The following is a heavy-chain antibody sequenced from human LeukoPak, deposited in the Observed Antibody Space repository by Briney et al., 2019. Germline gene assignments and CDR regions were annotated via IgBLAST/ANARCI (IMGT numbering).Heavy chain of an antibody. CDR2: ICRSGST. J-gene: IGHJ4*02. Sequence: SETLSLTCAVSGCTISSNNWWRWVRQPPGEGLEWIGDICRSGSTNYNPSLKGRVTISIAKSTNQMSLKLSSVNAAATAWYYGARGRGTWNDEGLYYWGQRTLVTVSS. CDR1: GCTISSNNW. CDR3: ARGRGTWNDEGLYY. V-gene: IGHV4-4*02. D-gene: IGHD1-1*01.